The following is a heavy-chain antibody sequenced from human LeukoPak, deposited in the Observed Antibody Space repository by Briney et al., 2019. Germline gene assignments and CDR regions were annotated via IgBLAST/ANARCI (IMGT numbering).Heavy chain of an antibody. J-gene: IGHJ5*02. V-gene: IGHV5-51*01. D-gene: IGHD3-3*01. Sequence: GESLKISCKCSGYSFTSYWIGWVRQMPGKGLEWMGIIYPGGSDTRYSPSFQGQVTISADKSNSTAYLQWSSLKASDTAMYYCARQNFWSGYYTGYNWFDPWGQGTLVTVSS. CDR1: GYSFTSYW. CDR3: ARQNFWSGYYTGYNWFDP. CDR2: IYPGGSDT.